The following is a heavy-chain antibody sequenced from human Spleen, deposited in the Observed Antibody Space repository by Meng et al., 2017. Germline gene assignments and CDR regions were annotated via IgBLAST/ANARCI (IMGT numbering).Heavy chain of an antibody. J-gene: IGHJ5*02. CDR3: ARASYYYDSSGYASWFDP. V-gene: IGHV1-8*01. Sequence: ASVKVSCKASGYTFTSYDINWVRQATGQGLEWMGWMNPNSGNTGYAQKFQGRVTMTRNTSISTAYMELSSLRAEDTAVYYCARASYYYDSSGYASWFDPWGQGTRVTGAS. CDR1: GYTFTSYD. CDR2: MNPNSGNT. D-gene: IGHD3-22*01.